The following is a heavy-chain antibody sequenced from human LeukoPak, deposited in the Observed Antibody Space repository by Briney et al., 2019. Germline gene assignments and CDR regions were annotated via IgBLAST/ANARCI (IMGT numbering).Heavy chain of an antibody. V-gene: IGHV1-2*02. D-gene: IGHD3-3*01. CDR3: ARHNYDFDFDY. CDR1: GYTFTDLY. CDR2: LRTNTGGT. J-gene: IGHJ4*02. Sequence: ASVKVSCKASGYTFTDLYIHWVRQAPGQGLEWMGFLRTNTGGTSYAQKFQGRVTMTRDTSIGTAYLELTSLTSDDTAVYFCARHNYDFDFDYWGQGTLVTVSA.